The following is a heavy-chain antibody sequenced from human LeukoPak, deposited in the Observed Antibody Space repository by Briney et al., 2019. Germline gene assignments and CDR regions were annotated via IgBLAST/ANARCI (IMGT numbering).Heavy chain of an antibody. CDR2: ISSSGGTI. Sequence: GGSLRLSCAASGFTFSSYEMNWVRQAPGKGLEWVSYISSSGGTIYYADSVKGRFTISRDNAKNSLYLQMNSLRAEDTAVYYCARDGPVACSSTSCYADYFDYWGQGTLVTVSS. V-gene: IGHV3-48*03. D-gene: IGHD2-2*01. J-gene: IGHJ4*02. CDR1: GFTFSSYE. CDR3: ARDGPVACSSTSCYADYFDY.